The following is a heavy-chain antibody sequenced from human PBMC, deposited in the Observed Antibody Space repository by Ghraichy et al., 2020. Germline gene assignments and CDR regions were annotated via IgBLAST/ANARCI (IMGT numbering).Heavy chain of an antibody. CDR1: GFTFSSYW. J-gene: IGHJ5*02. CDR2: INSDGSDT. V-gene: IGHV3-74*01. Sequence: GGSLRLSCAASGFTFSSYWMHWVRQAPGKGLVWVSRINSDGSDTSYADSVKGRFTISRDNAKNTLYLQMNSLRAEDTAVYYCAREINSLWLDPWGQGTLVTVSS. CDR3: AREINSLWLDP.